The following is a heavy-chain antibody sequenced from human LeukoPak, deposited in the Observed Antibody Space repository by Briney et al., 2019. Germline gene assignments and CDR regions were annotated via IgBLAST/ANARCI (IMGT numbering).Heavy chain of an antibody. CDR2: INSDGSST. CDR1: GFTLSNYW. D-gene: IGHD1-1*01. V-gene: IGHV3-74*01. CDR3: TRTTTTADWYFDL. Sequence: PGRSLRLSCAVSGFTLSNYWMCWVRQAPGKRLVWVARINSDGSSTTYADSVEGRFTISRDNTKSMLHLQMHSLRVDDSAVYFCTRTTTTADWYFDLWGRGTLVTVSS. J-gene: IGHJ2*01.